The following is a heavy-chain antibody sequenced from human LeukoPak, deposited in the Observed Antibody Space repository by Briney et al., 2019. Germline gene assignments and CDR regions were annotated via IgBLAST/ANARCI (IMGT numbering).Heavy chain of an antibody. Sequence: ATVKISCKVSGYTFTDYYMHWVQQAPGKGLEWMGLVDPEDGETIYAEKFQGRVTITADTSTDTAYMELSSLRSEDTAVYYCATEIRYGITIFGVVRVHNWFDPWGQGTLVTVSS. CDR1: GYTFTDYY. J-gene: IGHJ5*02. V-gene: IGHV1-69-2*01. CDR2: VDPEDGET. D-gene: IGHD3-3*01. CDR3: ATEIRYGITIFGVVRVHNWFDP.